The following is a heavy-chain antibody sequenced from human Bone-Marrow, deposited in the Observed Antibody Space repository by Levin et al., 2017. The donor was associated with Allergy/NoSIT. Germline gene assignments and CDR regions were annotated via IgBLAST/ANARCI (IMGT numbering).Heavy chain of an antibody. CDR2: ISYDGSNK. V-gene: IGHV3-30*18. J-gene: IGHJ5*02. Sequence: GGSLRLSCAASGFTFSSYGMHWVRQAPGKGLEWVAVISYDGSNKYYADSVKGRFTISRDNSKNTLYLQMNSLRAEDTAVYYCAKDGVAYCGGDCYSRSNDWFDPWGQGTLVTVSS. CDR3: AKDGVAYCGGDCYSRSNDWFDP. CDR1: GFTFSSYG. D-gene: IGHD2-21*02.